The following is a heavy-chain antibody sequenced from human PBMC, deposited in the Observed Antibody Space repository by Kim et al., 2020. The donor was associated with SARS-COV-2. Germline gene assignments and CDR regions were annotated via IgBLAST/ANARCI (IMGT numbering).Heavy chain of an antibody. CDR2: GNGNT. V-gene: IGHV1-3*01. J-gene: IGHJ4*02. D-gene: IGHD3-16*01. CDR3: LGGFYFDY. Sequence: GNGNTIYSQKFQGRVNFTTETSASTAYMELSFLRSEDSAVYYCLGGFYFDYWGQGTLVTVSS.